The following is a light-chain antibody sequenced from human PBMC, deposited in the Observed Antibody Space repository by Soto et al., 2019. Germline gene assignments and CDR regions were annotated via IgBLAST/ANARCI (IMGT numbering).Light chain of an antibody. Sequence: EIVLTQSPGTLSLSPGERATLSCRASQSVSSSYLAWYQQKPGQAPRLLIYGASSRATGIPDRFSGSGSGTDFTLTISRLEPDDFGVYYCQQYGGSPGTFGQGTKVEIK. CDR2: GAS. J-gene: IGKJ1*01. CDR1: QSVSSSY. V-gene: IGKV3-20*01. CDR3: QQYGGSPGT.